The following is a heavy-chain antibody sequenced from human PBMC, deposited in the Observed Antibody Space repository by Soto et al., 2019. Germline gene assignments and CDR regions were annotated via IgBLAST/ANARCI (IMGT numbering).Heavy chain of an antibody. CDR2: RSAYNGNP. J-gene: IGHJ4*02. Sequence: QVQLVQSGAEVKKPGASVKASCKASGYTFTNFGISWVRQAPGLGLEWMGWRSAYNGNPNYAQKFQGRVTMATDTTTSTAYMEVRSLRFDVTAVYYCARGGTQIDYWGQGTRVTVSS. V-gene: IGHV1-18*01. D-gene: IGHD1-26*01. CDR1: GYTFTNFG. CDR3: ARGGTQIDY.